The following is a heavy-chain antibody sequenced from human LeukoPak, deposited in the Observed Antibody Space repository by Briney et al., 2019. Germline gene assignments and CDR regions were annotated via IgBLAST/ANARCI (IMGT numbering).Heavy chain of an antibody. J-gene: IGHJ6*02. Sequence: PSETLSLTCTVSGGSISSSSYYWGWIRQPPGTGLEWIGSIYYSGSTYYNPSLKSRVTISVDTSKNQFSLKLSSVTAADTAVYYCARRGDYYGMDVWGQGTTVTVSS. V-gene: IGHV4-39*01. CDR2: IYYSGST. CDR3: ARRGDYYGMDV. CDR1: GGSISSSSYY.